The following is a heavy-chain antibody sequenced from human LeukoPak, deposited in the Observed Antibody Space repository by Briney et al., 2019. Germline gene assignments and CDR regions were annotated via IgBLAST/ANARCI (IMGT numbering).Heavy chain of an antibody. V-gene: IGHV4-4*09. D-gene: IGHD4-11*01. Sequence: PSETLSLTCSVSGGSISGNYWSWIRQPPGKGLEWIGYISNSGTTNYNPSLKSRVTISVDTSKNQFSLKLSSVTAADTAVYYCARLTVTTNYYYYYMDVWGKGTTVTVSS. CDR1: GGSISGNY. CDR3: ARLTVTTNYYYYYMDV. J-gene: IGHJ6*03. CDR2: ISNSGTT.